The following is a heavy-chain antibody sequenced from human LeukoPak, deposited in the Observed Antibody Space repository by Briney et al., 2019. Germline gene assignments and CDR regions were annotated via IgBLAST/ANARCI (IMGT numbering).Heavy chain of an antibody. CDR2: IYTSGST. D-gene: IGHD3-10*01. J-gene: IGHJ5*02. V-gene: IGHV4-4*07. Sequence: SETLSLTCTVSGGSISSYYWSWLRQPAGKGLEWIGRIYTSGSTNYNPSLTSRVTMSVDTSKNQFSLKLSSVPAADTAVYYCARVRVQTTMVRGVITTGGDWFDPWGQGTLVTVSS. CDR1: GGSISSYY. CDR3: ARVRVQTTMVRGVITTGGDWFDP.